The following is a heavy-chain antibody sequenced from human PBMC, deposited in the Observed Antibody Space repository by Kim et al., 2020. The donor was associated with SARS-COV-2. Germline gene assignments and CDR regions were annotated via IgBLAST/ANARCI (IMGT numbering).Heavy chain of an antibody. CDR3: AKDFVVVPAAILYYGMDV. D-gene: IGHD2-2*01. Sequence: GGSLRLSCAASGFTFSSYGMHWVRQAPGKGLEWVAVISYDGSNKDYADSVKGRFTISRDNSKSTLYLQMNSLRAEDTAVYYCAKDFVVVPAAILYYGMDVWGQGTTVTVSS. V-gene: IGHV3-30*18. CDR1: GFTFSSYG. J-gene: IGHJ6*02. CDR2: ISYDGSNK.